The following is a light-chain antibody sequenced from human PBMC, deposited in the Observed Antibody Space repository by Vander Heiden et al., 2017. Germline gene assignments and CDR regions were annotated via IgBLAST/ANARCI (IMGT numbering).Light chain of an antibody. CDR1: QTISNY. Sequence: DIQMTQFPSSLSASVGDRTTITCLASQTISNYLNWYQQKPGNAPKLLIYTASKLQSGVPSRFSGSGSGTLFTLSISSLQPEDFATYYCQQSYSTPVYTFGQGTKLEIK. CDR3: QQSYSTPVYT. CDR2: TAS. V-gene: IGKV1-39*01. J-gene: IGKJ2*01.